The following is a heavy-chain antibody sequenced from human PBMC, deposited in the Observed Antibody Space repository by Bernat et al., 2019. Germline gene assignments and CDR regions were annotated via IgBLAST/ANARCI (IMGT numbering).Heavy chain of an antibody. CDR1: GDTVSSNNAA. D-gene: IGHD3-22*01. J-gene: IGHJ4*02. Sequence: QIQLHQSGPGLLRPSQILSLTCAISGDTVSSNNAAWDWIRQSPSRGLEWLGRTYYRSQWHYDYAASVKSRITVNPDTSKNQFSLQLRSVTPDDTAIYYCTRTRSGANGGDYWGQGTPVTVSS. CDR3: TRTRSGANGGDY. CDR2: TYYRSQWHY. V-gene: IGHV6-1*01.